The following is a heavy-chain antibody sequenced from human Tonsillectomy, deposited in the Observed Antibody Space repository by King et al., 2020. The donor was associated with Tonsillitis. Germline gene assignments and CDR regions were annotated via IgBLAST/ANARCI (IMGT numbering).Heavy chain of an antibody. CDR1: GYTFTTYG. J-gene: IGHJ5*02. CDR3: ANIRAYCSSSSCPSGNWFDP. V-gene: IGHV1-18*01. Sequence: QLVQSGAEVKKPGASVKVSCKASGYTFTTYGISWVRQAPGKGLEWMGWISAYNGNTNYAQKLQGRVTMTTDTSTSTAYMELRSLRSDDTAVYYCANIRAYCSSSSCPSGNWFDPWGQGTLAT. D-gene: IGHD2-2*01. CDR2: ISAYNGNT.